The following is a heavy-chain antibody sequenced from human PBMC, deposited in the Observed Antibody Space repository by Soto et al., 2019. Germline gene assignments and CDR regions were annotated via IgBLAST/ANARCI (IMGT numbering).Heavy chain of an antibody. Sequence: GGYLRISCAASPFTFTGYAMSWVRLSPGKRQEWVSLIDASGVYTYADSVKGRFTISRDNSRNTLYLQMNSLRAEDTAVYYCAKDRYAGPPYYFDYWGRRSLVIVSS. D-gene: IGHD5-12*01. CDR2: IDASGVYT. CDR1: PFTFTGYA. J-gene: IGHJ4*02. CDR3: AKDRYAGPPYYFDY. V-gene: IGHV3-23*01.